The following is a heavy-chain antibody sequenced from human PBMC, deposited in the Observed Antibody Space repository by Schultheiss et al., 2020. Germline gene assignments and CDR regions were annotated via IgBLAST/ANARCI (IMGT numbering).Heavy chain of an antibody. CDR3: ARSPSSRIGYCSCFSCYGVDY. CDR2: ISWNSGRI. D-gene: IGHD2-15*01. V-gene: IGHV3-48*04. J-gene: IGHJ4*02. Sequence: GGSLRLSCAASGFTFRTYGMHWVRQAPGKGLEWVSGISWNSGRIDYTASVKGRFTISRDNSKNTLFLQMNSLRAEDTSVYYCARSPSSRIGYCSCFSCYGVDYCGQGTQVTGSS. CDR1: GFTFRTYG.